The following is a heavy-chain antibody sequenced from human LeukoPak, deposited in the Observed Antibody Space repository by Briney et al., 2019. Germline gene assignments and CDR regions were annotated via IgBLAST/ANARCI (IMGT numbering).Heavy chain of an antibody. CDR1: GFTFSSYW. D-gene: IGHD6-19*01. Sequence: GGSLRLSCAASGFTFSSYWMSWVRQAPGKGLEWVTNIKQDGSEKYYVDSVKGRFTISRDNAKNSLYLQMNSLRAEDTAVYYCAKFSSGWYYFDYWGQGTLVTVSS. CDR3: AKFSSGWYYFDY. CDR2: IKQDGSEK. V-gene: IGHV3-7*01. J-gene: IGHJ4*02.